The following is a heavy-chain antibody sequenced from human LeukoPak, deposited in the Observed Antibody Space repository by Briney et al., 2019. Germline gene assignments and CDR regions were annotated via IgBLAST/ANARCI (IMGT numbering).Heavy chain of an antibody. Sequence: GGSLRLSCAASGFTFSSYAMSWVRQAPGKGLEGVSAISGSGGSTYYADSVKGRFTISRDNSKNTLFLQMNSLRVEDTAVYHGAKQRQGPSAVDYWGQGTLVIVSS. D-gene: IGHD6-25*01. CDR2: ISGSGGST. CDR1: GFTFSSYA. V-gene: IGHV3-23*01. J-gene: IGHJ4*02. CDR3: AKQRQGPSAVDY.